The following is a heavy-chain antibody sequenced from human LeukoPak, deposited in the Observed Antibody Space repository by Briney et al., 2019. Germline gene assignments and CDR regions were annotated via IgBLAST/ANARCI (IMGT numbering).Heavy chain of an antibody. CDR2: ISAYNGNT. V-gene: IGHV1-18*01. CDR1: GYTFTSYG. J-gene: IGHJ4*02. CDR3: ARDRPYSSGWYVGFDY. Sequence: ASVKVSCKASGYTFTSYGISWVRQAPGQGLEWMGWISAYNGNTNYAQKLQGRVTMTTDTSTSTAYMELRSLRSDDTAVYYCARDRPYSSGWYVGFDYWGQGPLDTVSS. D-gene: IGHD6-19*01.